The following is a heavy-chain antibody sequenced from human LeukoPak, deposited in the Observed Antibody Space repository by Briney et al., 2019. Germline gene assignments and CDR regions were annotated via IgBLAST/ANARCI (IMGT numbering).Heavy chain of an antibody. Sequence: GGSLRLSCAASGFTFSSYGMHWVRQARGKGLEWVAFIRYDGSNRYYADSVKSRFTISRDNSKNTLYLQMNSLRAEDTAVYYCAKDRFWLPVEMATILDYWGQGTLVTVSS. V-gene: IGHV3-30*02. CDR3: AKDRFWLPVEMATILDY. CDR1: GFTFSSYG. D-gene: IGHD5-24*01. CDR2: IRYDGSNR. J-gene: IGHJ4*02.